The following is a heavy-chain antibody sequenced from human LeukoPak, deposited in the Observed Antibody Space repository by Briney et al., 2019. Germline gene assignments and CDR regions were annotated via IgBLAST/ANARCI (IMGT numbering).Heavy chain of an antibody. CDR3: ARLNTADLAYCGGDCYPY. V-gene: IGHV4-30-4*01. D-gene: IGHD2-21*02. CDR1: GGSISSGDYY. CDR2: IYYSGST. Sequence: PSETLSLTCTVSGGSISSGDYYWSWIRQPPGKGLGWIGYIYYSGSTYYNPSLKSRVTISVDASKNQFSLKLSSVTAADTAVYYCARLNTADLAYCGGDCYPYWGQGTLVTVSS. J-gene: IGHJ4*02.